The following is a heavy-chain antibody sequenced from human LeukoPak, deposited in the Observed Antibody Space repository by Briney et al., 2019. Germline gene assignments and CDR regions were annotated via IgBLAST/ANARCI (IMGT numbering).Heavy chain of an antibody. Sequence: GGSLRLSCSASGFTFSGHFMHWVRQAPGKGLEYVSSISINGDKTYYAESVKGRFTISRDNSKNTLYLQLSSLRVEDTAVYYCIKDRIGTWSFDHWGQGTLLTVSS. J-gene: IGHJ4*02. CDR1: GFTFSGHF. D-gene: IGHD1-26*01. CDR3: IKDRIGTWSFDH. CDR2: ISINGDKT. V-gene: IGHV3-64D*06.